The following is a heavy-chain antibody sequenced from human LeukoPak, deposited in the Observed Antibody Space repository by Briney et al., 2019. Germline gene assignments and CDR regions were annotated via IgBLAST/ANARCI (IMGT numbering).Heavy chain of an antibody. V-gene: IGHV3-21*01. CDR1: GFTFSSYS. Sequence: GGSLRLSCAASGFTFSSYSMNWVRQAPGKGLEWVSSISSSSSYIYYADSVKGRFTISRDNAKNSLYLQMNSLRAEDTAVYYCARDSSSWTRAFDIWGQGTMVTVSS. CDR2: ISSSSSYI. CDR3: ARDSSSWTRAFDI. J-gene: IGHJ3*02. D-gene: IGHD6-13*01.